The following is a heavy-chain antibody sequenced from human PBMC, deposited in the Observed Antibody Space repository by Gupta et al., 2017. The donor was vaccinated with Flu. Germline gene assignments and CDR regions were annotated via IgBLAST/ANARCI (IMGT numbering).Heavy chain of an antibody. CDR1: SIRSNSHV. J-gene: IGHJ4*02. Sequence: SIRSNSHVWGWIRQPPGKGLEWIGSIYFGGSTFYNPSLKSRVTMSVDPSKNQFSLNLRSVTAADTAVFYCARITHYYESAGYYWDYWGPGTLVTVSP. D-gene: IGHD3-22*01. V-gene: IGHV4-39*01. CDR2: IYFGGST. CDR3: ARITHYYESAGYYWDY.